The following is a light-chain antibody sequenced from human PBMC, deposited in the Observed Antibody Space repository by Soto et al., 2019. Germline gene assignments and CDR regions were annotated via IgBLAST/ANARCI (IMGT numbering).Light chain of an antibody. V-gene: IGLV2-8*01. CDR1: SSDVGGYNY. Sequence: QSVLTQPPSASGSPGQSVTISCTGTSSDVGGYNYVSWYQQHPGKAPKLMIYEVSKRPSGVPDRFSGSKSGNTASLTASGLQAEDEADYYCSSYAGSNNFVVFGGGTKLTVL. CDR2: EVS. J-gene: IGLJ2*01. CDR3: SSYAGSNNFVV.